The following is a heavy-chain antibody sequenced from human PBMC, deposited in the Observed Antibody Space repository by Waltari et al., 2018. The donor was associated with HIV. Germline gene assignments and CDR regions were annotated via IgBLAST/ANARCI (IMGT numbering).Heavy chain of an antibody. J-gene: IGHJ3*02. CDR1: GFTFRPYW. CDR2: IKQDGSEK. D-gene: IGHD2-8*01. CDR3: ARMGLMMYAIGAFDI. V-gene: IGHV3-7*01. Sequence: EVQLVESGGGLVQPGGPMRLACAASGFTFRPYWMTWVRQAPGKGLEWVANIKQDGSEKHYVDSVKGRFTISRDNAKKSLYLQMNSLRAEDTAVYYCARMGLMMYAIGAFDIWGQGTMVTVSS.